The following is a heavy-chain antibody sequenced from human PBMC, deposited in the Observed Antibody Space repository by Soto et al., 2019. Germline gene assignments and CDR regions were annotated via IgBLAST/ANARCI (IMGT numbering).Heavy chain of an antibody. CDR1: GFTFSTYW. D-gene: IGHD3-22*01. V-gene: IGHV3-7*04. CDR3: ARGDYYDSSGPFSDAFDV. J-gene: IGHJ3*01. Sequence: EVQLVESGGGLVQPGGSLRLSCAASGFTFSTYWMTWVRQAPGKGLEWVANVKQDGSEKWYVDSVKGRFTISRDNAKNPLYLQMNSLRAEDTAVYYCARGDYYDSSGPFSDAFDVWGQGTMVTVSS. CDR2: VKQDGSEK.